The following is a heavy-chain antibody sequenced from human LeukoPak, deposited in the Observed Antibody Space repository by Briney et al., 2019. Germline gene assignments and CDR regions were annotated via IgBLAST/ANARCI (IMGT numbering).Heavy chain of an antibody. J-gene: IGHJ4*02. CDR2: ISAYNGNT. CDR1: GYTFTSCD. Sequence: GASVKVSCKASGYTFTSCDLSWVRQAPGQGLEWMGCISAYNGNTNYAQKLQGKVTRTTDTSTNTAYMELRSLRSDDTAVYYCARETWIQLWPHYFDYWGQGTLVTVSS. V-gene: IGHV1-18*01. D-gene: IGHD5-18*01. CDR3: ARETWIQLWPHYFDY.